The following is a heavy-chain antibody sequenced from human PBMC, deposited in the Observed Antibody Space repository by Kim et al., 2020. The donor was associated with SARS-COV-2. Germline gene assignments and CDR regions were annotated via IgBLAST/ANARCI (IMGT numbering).Heavy chain of an antibody. V-gene: IGHV1-8*01. D-gene: IGHD3-3*01. Sequence: ASVKVSCKASGYTFTSYDINWVRQATGQGLEWMGWMNPNSGNTGYAQKFQGRVTMTRNTSISTAYMELSSLRSEDTAVYYCASRSSGYVVDYYGMDVWGQGTTVTVSS. CDR2: MNPNSGNT. CDR3: ASRSSGYVVDYYGMDV. J-gene: IGHJ6*02. CDR1: GYTFTSYD.